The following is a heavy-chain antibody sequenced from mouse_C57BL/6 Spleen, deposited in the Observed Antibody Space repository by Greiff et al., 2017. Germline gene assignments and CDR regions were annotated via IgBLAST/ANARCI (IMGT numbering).Heavy chain of an antibody. CDR1: GFTFSSYA. D-gene: IGHD3-3*01. CDR2: ISDGGSYT. Sequence: EVMLVESGGGLVKPGGSLKLSCAASGFTFSSYAMSWVRQTPEKRLEWVATISDGGSYTYYPDNVKGRFTISRDNAKNNLYLQMSHLKSEDTAMYDCARGRGRGYAMDYWGQGTSVTVSS. CDR3: ARGRGRGYAMDY. J-gene: IGHJ4*01. V-gene: IGHV5-4*03.